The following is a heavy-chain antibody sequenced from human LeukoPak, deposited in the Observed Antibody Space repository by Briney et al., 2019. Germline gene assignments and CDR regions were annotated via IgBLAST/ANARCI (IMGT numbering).Heavy chain of an antibody. CDR1: GGSISNYY. V-gene: IGHV4-59*12. J-gene: IGHJ4*02. CDR2: IHYSGST. D-gene: IGHD6-13*01. Sequence: SETLSLTCTVSGGSISNYYWSWIRQPPGKGLEWIGYIHYSGSTTYNPSLKSRVTMSVATSKNQFSLKLNSVTAADTAVYFCARDHHGSSYWGQGTLVAVSS. CDR3: ARDHHGSSY.